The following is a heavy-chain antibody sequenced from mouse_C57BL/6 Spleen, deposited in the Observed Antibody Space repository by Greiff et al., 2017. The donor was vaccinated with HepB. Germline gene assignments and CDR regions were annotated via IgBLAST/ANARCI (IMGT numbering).Heavy chain of an antibody. D-gene: IGHD2-12*01. CDR2: IDPSDSYT. CDR3: ARVVLRRAYFDY. CDR1: GYTFTSYW. Sequence: VKLQQPGAELVRPGTSVKLSCKASGYTFTSYWMHWVKQRPGQGLEWIGVIDPSDSYTNYNQKFKGKATLTVDTSSSTAYMQLSSLTSEDSAVYYCARVVLRRAYFDYWGQGTTLTVSS. V-gene: IGHV1-59*01. J-gene: IGHJ2*01.